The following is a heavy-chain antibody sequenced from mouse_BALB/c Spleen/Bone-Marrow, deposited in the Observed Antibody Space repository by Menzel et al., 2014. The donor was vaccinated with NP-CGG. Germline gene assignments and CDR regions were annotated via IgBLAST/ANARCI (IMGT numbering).Heavy chain of an antibody. Sequence: EVQLQQSGAELVKPGAPVKLSCTASGFNIKDTYMHWVKQRPEQGLEWIGRIDPANGNTKYDPKFQGKATITADTSSNTAYLHLSSLTSEDTAVYYCARYRYYGSSYAMDYWGQGTSVTVSS. V-gene: IGHV14-3*02. CDR1: GFNIKDTY. CDR3: ARYRYYGSSYAMDY. CDR2: IDPANGNT. J-gene: IGHJ4*01. D-gene: IGHD1-1*01.